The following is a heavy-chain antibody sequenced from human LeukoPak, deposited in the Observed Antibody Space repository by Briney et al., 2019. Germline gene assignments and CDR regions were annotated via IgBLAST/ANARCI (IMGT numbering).Heavy chain of an antibody. D-gene: IGHD1-26*01. CDR3: ARGNHGTYFPSHAFDI. Sequence: PSETLSLTCAVYGGSFSGYYWSWIRQPPGKGLEWIGEINHSGSTNYNPSLKSRVTISVDTSKNQFSLKLSSVTAADTAVYYRARGNHGTYFPSHAFDIWGQGTMVTVSS. J-gene: IGHJ3*02. CDR2: INHSGST. V-gene: IGHV4-34*01. CDR1: GGSFSGYY.